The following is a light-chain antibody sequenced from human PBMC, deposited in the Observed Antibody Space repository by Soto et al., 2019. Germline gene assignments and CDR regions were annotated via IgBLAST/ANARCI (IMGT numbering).Light chain of an antibody. CDR3: QQVQNWPFA. V-gene: IGKV3-15*01. CDR2: SAS. J-gene: IGKJ2*01. Sequence: EIVMTQSPATLSVSPGERATLSCRASQSVGRNLAWYQLKPGQAPRLLIYSASTRVTGVPARFTASGSGTEFTLTITSLQSEDSAVYYCQQVQNWPFALGQGTKLEIK. CDR1: QSVGRN.